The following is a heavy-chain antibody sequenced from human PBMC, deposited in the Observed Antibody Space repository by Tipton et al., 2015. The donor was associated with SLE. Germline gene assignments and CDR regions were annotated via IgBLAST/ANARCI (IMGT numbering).Heavy chain of an antibody. V-gene: IGHV4-39*07. D-gene: IGHD3-3*01. Sequence: TLSLTCSVSGDSIISSSYYWGWIRQPPGKGLEWIGSMYYSGSTYYNPSLKSRVTISVDTSKNQFSLMLSSVTAADTAVYYCAGEGPYDGFWSGMGAFENWGQGTLVTVSP. CDR2: MYYSGST. CDR3: AGEGPYDGFWSGMGAFEN. CDR1: GDSIISSSYY. J-gene: IGHJ3*02.